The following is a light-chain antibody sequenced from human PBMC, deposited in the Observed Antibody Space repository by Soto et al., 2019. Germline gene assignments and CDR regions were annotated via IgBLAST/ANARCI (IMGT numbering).Light chain of an antibody. CDR1: QGLSSNY. V-gene: IGKV3-20*01. J-gene: IGKJ2*01. Sequence: EIVLTQSPDTLSLSPGERATLSCRASQGLSSNYLAWYQQKPGQGPRLIIYGASSRATGVPDRFSGSGSGTDFTLTITRVEPEDFVVYYCQQYGNLYTFGQGTKLEI. CDR2: GAS. CDR3: QQYGNLYT.